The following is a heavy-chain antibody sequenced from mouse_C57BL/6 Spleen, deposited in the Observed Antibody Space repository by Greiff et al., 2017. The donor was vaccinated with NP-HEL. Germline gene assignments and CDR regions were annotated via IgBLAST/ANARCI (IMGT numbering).Heavy chain of an antibody. Sequence: VQLKESGGDLVKPGGSLKLSCAASGFTFSSYGMSWVRQTPDKRLEWVATISSGGSYTYYPDSVKGRFTISRDNAKNTLYLQMSSLKSEDTAMYYCARQWERRYFDVWGTGTTVTVSS. J-gene: IGHJ1*03. CDR2: ISSGGSYT. CDR1: GFTFSSYG. D-gene: IGHD4-1*01. CDR3: ARQWERRYFDV. V-gene: IGHV5-6*01.